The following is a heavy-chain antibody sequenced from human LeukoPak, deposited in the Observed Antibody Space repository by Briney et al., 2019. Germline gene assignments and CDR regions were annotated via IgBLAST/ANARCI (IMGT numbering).Heavy chain of an antibody. CDR2: IYYSGST. J-gene: IGHJ6*02. CDR1: GGSISSYY. Sequence: SETLSLTCTVSGGSISSYYWSWIRQPPGKGLEWIGYIYYSGSTNYNPSLKSRVTISVDTSKNQFSLKLSSVTAADTAVYYCAREEHYYGSGSYNYGMDVWGQGTTVTVSS. V-gene: IGHV4-59*01. D-gene: IGHD3-10*01. CDR3: AREEHYYGSGSYNYGMDV.